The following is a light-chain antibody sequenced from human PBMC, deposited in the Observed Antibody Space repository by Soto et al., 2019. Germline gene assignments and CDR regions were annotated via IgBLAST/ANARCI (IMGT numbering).Light chain of an antibody. J-gene: IGLJ2*01. Sequence: QSVLTQPPAVSGAPGQRVTISCMGSSSSIGAGYDLHWYQQLPGAAPKLLIYDNTNRPSGVHDRFSGSKSGISASLAITGLQAEDEADYYCQSYDSYLSGVIFGGGTKLTVL. CDR1: SSSIGAGYD. CDR3: QSYDSYLSGVI. CDR2: DNT. V-gene: IGLV1-40*01.